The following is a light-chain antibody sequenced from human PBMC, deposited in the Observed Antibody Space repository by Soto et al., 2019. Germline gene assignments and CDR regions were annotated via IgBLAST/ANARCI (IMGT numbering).Light chain of an antibody. Sequence: QSALTQPASVSGSPGQSITISCTGTSSDVGGYNYVSWYQQHSPKAPKLMIYDVSNRPSGVSDRFSGSKSGNTASLTISGLQAEDEADYYCYSYTTSSTYVFGTGTKLTVL. CDR2: DVS. J-gene: IGLJ1*01. CDR1: SSDVGGYNY. V-gene: IGLV2-14*01. CDR3: YSYTTSSTYV.